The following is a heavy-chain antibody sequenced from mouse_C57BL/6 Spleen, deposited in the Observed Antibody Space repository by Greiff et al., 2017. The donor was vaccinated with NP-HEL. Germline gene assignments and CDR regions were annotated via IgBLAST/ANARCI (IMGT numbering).Heavy chain of an antibody. CDR3: ARFYYYGSSWYFDV. CDR2: IRNKANGYTT. V-gene: IGHV7-3*01. D-gene: IGHD1-1*01. Sequence: DVQLQESGGGLVQPGGSLSLSCAASGFTFTDYYMSWVRQPPGKALEWLGFIRNKANGYTTEYSASVKGRFTISRDNSQSILYLQMNALRAEDSATYYCARFYYYGSSWYFDVWGTGTTVTVSS. CDR1: GFTFTDYY. J-gene: IGHJ1*03.